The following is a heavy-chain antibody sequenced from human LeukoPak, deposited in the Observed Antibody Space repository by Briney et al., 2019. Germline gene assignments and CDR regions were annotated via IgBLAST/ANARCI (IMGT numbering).Heavy chain of an antibody. CDR1: GGSISSYY. D-gene: IGHD3-9*01. J-gene: IGHJ4*02. CDR2: IYYSGST. CDR3: AREGTEYYDILTGYFGY. Sequence: SETLSLTCTVSGGSISSYYWSWIRQPPGKGLEWIGYIYYSGSTNYNPSLKGRVTMSVDTSKNQFSLKLSSVTAADTAVYYCAREGTEYYDILTGYFGYWGQGTLVTVSS. V-gene: IGHV4-59*12.